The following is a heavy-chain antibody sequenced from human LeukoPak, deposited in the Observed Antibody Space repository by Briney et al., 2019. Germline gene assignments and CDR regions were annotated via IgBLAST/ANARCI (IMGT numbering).Heavy chain of an antibody. D-gene: IGHD6-13*01. CDR2: MNPNSGNT. CDR1: GYTFTSYD. CDR3: ARGGVNAGIAAAGTYYYYYMDV. Sequence: GASVKVSCKASGYTFTSYDINWVRQATGQGLEWMGWMNPNSGNTGYAQKFQGRVTITRNTSISTAYMELSSLRSEDTAVYYCARGGVNAGIAAAGTYYYYYMDVWGKGTTVTISS. V-gene: IGHV1-8*03. J-gene: IGHJ6*03.